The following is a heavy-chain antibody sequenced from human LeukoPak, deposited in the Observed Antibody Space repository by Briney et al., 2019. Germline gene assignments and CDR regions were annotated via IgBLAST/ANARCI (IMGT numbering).Heavy chain of an antibody. J-gene: IGHJ4*02. CDR3: ARSTGYSYGLNDY. Sequence: PSETLSLTCTVSGGSIGSSSYYWGWIRQPPGKGLEWIGSIYYSGSTYYNPSLKSRVTISVDTSKSQFSLKLSSVTAADTAVYYCARSTGYSYGLNDYWGQGTLVTVSS. CDR2: IYYSGST. V-gene: IGHV4-39*07. CDR1: GGSIGSSSYY. D-gene: IGHD5-18*01.